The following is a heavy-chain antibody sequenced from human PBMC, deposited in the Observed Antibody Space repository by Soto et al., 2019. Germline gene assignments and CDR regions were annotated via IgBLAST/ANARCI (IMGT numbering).Heavy chain of an antibody. D-gene: IGHD3-16*01. Sequence: QVQLGQSGAEVKKPGASVKVSCKASGYTFNSYYIHWVRQAPGQGLEWMGWINPNSDVTGYAQSFQGRVTMTRDMSMTTAYMDLTRLRSDDTAVYYCVRVGLNRNYDFDFWGQGTLITVSS. V-gene: IGHV1-2*02. CDR3: VRVGLNRNYDFDF. J-gene: IGHJ4*02. CDR1: GYTFNSYY. CDR2: INPNSDVT.